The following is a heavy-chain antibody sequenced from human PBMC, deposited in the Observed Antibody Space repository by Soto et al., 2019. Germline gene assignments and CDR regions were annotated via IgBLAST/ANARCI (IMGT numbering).Heavy chain of an antibody. CDR1: GFTFSSYG. J-gene: IGHJ6*02. V-gene: IGHV3-33*01. CDR3: ARGAPLWNHYYYYGMDV. Sequence: VQLVESGGGVVQPGRSLRLSCAASGFTFSSYGMHWVRQAPGKGLEWVAVIWYDGSNKYYADSVKGRFTISRDNSKNTLYLQMNSLRAEDTAVYYCARGAPLWNHYYYYGMDVWGQGTTVTVSS. D-gene: IGHD5-18*01. CDR2: IWYDGSNK.